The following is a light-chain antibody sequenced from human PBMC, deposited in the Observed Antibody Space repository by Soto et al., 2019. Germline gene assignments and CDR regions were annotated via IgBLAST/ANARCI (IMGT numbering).Light chain of an antibody. CDR3: CSYVGKAAYR. J-gene: IGLJ1*01. Sequence: HSALPQPRSVSGSPGQSVTISCTGTSGDVGVYNYVSWYQQHPGKAPELMIYDVTKRPSGVPDRFSGSKSGNTASLTISGLQAEYEADHYCCSYVGKAAYRFRSGTKV. CDR1: SGDVGVYNY. CDR2: DVT. V-gene: IGLV2-11*01.